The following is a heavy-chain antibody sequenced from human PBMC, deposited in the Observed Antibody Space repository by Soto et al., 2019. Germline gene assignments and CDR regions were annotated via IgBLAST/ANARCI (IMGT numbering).Heavy chain of an antibody. CDR3: AKGGNIVVVPAAMPAYYYYGMDV. Sequence: GGSLRLSCAASGFTFSSYAMSWVRQAPGKGLEWVSAISGSGGSTYYADSVKGRFTISRDNSKNTLYLQMNSLRAEDTAVYYCAKGGNIVVVPAAMPAYYYYGMDVWGQGTTVTVSS. CDR1: GFTFSSYA. D-gene: IGHD2-2*01. CDR2: ISGSGGST. J-gene: IGHJ6*02. V-gene: IGHV3-23*01.